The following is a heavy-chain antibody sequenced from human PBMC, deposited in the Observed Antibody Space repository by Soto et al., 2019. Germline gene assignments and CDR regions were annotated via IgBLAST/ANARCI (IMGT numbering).Heavy chain of an antibody. D-gene: IGHD3-3*01. J-gene: IGHJ4*02. CDR3: AKGSKFTIFSANDF. V-gene: IGHV3-23*01. Sequence: EVQLLESGGGLVQPGGSLRLYCAASGFTFSSYAMTWVRQAPGKGLEWVSALSGNSGTTYSADSVKGRFTISRDNSRNTLYLPMSSLRAEDTALYYCAKGSKFTIFSANDFWGQGTLVTVSS. CDR2: LSGNSGTT. CDR1: GFTFSSYA.